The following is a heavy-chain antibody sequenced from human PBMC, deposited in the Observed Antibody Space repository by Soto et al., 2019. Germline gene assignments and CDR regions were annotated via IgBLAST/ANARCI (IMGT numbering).Heavy chain of an antibody. Sequence: GGSLRLSCAASRFTFSNYAMSWVRQAPGKGLEWVSTISATGGNTYYADSVKGRFTIPRDNSKNTLFLQMNSLRAEDTAVYYCAKGDDILTGPIFDYWGQGNMVTVSS. CDR1: RFTFSNYA. CDR2: ISATGGNT. CDR3: AKGDDILTGPIFDY. J-gene: IGHJ4*02. D-gene: IGHD3-9*01. V-gene: IGHV3-23*01.